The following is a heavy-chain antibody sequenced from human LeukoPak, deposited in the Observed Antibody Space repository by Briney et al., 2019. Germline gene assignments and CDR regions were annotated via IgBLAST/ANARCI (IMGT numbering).Heavy chain of an antibody. CDR3: ARGTIAAAGIDY. CDR1: GFSFRTFE. J-gene: IGHJ4*02. D-gene: IGHD6-13*01. Sequence: PGGSLRLSCAASGFSFRTFEMNWVRQAPGKGLEWISYISSIGSTVYYADSVKGRFTISRDNAENSLYLQMNSLRVEDTAVYYCARGTIAAAGIDYWGQGTLVTVSS. CDR2: ISSIGSTV. V-gene: IGHV3-48*03.